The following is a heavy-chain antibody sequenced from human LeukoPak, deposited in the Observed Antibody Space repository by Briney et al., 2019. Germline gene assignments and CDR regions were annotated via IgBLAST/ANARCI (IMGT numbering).Heavy chain of an antibody. V-gene: IGHV4-4*07. Sequence: PSETLSLTCTVSGGSISSYYWSWIRQPAGKGLEWIGRIYTSGSTNYNPSLKSRVTISVDTSKNQFSLKLSSVTAADTAVYYCARQQDGALLWFGELPGDWFDPWGQGTLVTVSS. CDR2: IYTSGST. CDR1: GGSISSYY. D-gene: IGHD3-10*01. CDR3: ARQQDGALLWFGELPGDWFDP. J-gene: IGHJ5*02.